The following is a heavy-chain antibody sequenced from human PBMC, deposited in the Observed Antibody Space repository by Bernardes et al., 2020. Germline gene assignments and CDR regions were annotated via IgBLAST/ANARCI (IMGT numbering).Heavy chain of an antibody. CDR3: AREVLEGGMDV. Sequence: SETLSLICAVSGYSISSGYDCGCLKQPPGEGLEWIGTIYHSGSTYYNPSLKSRVTISVDTSKNQFSLKLSPVTAADTAVYYCAREVLEGGMDVWGQGTTVTVSS. CDR2: IYHSGST. D-gene: IGHD3-10*01. J-gene: IGHJ6*02. V-gene: IGHV4-38-2*02. CDR1: GYSISSGYD.